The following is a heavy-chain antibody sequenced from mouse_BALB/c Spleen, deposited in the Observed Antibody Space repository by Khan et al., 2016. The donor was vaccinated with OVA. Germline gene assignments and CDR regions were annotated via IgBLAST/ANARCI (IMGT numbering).Heavy chain of an antibody. Sequence: MQLEESGPSLVKPSQTLSLTCSVTGDSITSGYWNWIRKFPGNKLEYMGYISYSGSTYYNPYLKSRISITRDTSKNQYYLQLNSVTTEDTATYYCARYDYDYDGAFAYWGQGTLVTVSA. J-gene: IGHJ3*01. D-gene: IGHD2-4*01. CDR2: ISYSGST. CDR1: GDSITSGY. CDR3: ARYDYDYDGAFAY. V-gene: IGHV3-8*02.